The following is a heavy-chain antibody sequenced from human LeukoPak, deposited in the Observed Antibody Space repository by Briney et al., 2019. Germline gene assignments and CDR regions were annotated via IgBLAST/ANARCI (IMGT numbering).Heavy chain of an antibody. CDR1: GFTFSSYS. Sequence: GGSLRLSCAASGFTFSSYSMNWVRQAPGKGLEWVSSISSSSSYIYYADSVKGRFTISRDNAKNSLYLQMNSLRAEDTAVYYCAKGPESVRGYYYYCGQGTLVTVSS. J-gene: IGHJ4*02. CDR2: ISSSSSYI. V-gene: IGHV3-21*01. D-gene: IGHD3-22*01. CDR3: AKGPESVRGYYYY.